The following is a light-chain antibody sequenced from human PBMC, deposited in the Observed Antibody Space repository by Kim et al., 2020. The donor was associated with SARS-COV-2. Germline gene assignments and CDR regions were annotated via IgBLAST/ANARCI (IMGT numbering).Light chain of an antibody. CDR2: DAS. CDR1: QIGSSY. J-gene: IGKJ5*01. Sequence: LAPGERATLSWRASQIGSSYIAWYQKKPGQAPRLIMYDASNRATGIPARFSGSGSGTDFTLTISSLEPEDFAVYYCQQRFNWPITFGQGTRLEIK. V-gene: IGKV3-11*01. CDR3: QQRFNWPIT.